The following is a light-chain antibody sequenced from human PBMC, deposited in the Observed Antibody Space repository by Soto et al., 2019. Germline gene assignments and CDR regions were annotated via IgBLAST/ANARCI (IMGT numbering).Light chain of an antibody. V-gene: IGKV3D-11*01. CDR3: QQRSNWPLT. CDR2: LTS. Sequence: EIVLTQSPATLSAFPGDRVTLSCRASQALNTRLAWYQHKPGQATRLLIYLTSNEAAGVPSRFSAWGSETDFTLTISDVQPEDFAVYYCQQRSNWPLTFGGGTKVDIK. CDR1: QALNTR. J-gene: IGKJ4*01.